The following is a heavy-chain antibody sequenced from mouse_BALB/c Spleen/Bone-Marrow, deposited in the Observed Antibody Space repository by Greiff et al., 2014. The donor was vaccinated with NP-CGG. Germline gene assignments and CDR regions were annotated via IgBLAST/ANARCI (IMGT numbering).Heavy chain of an antibody. V-gene: IGHV14-3*02. CDR3: ARWGITTGFAY. D-gene: IGHD2-4*01. CDR1: GFNIKDTY. J-gene: IGHJ3*01. CDR2: IDPANGNT. Sequence: EVQLQQSGAELVKPGASVKLSCTASGFNIKDTYMHWVKQRPEQGLEWTGRIDPANGNTKYDPKFQGKATITADTSSNTAYLQLSSLTSEDTAVYYCARWGITTGFAYWGQGTLVTVSA.